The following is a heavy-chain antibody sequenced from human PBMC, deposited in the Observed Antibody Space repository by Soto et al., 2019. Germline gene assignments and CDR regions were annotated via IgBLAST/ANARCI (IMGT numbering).Heavy chain of an antibody. V-gene: IGHV4-59*06. CDR2: IYYNGTT. D-gene: IGHD4-17*01. CDR1: GGSISSYY. Sequence: SETLSLTCTVSGGSISSYYWSWIRQHPGKGLEWIGHIYYNGTTYYNPSLKSRVTMSLDTSKNQLSLKLTSVTAADTAVYYCARVNLDYVTGMDVWGQGTTVTVSS. J-gene: IGHJ6*02. CDR3: ARVNLDYVTGMDV.